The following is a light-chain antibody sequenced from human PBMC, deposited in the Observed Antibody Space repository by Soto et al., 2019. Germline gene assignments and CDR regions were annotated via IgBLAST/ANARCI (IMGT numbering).Light chain of an antibody. V-gene: IGKV1-5*03. CDR1: RSLTRW. CDR3: QQYSTFWT. Sequence: DIQMYQSPSTLSASVGDRVTITCRASRSLTRWLAWYQQKPGRAPKLLIYETSILQSGVPSRFSGSGSGTDFTLTISGVQPDDIASYYCQQYSTFWTFGQGTRVEVK. CDR2: ETS. J-gene: IGKJ1*01.